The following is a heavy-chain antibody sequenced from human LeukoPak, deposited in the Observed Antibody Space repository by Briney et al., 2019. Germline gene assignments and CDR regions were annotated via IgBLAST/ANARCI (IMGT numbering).Heavy chain of an antibody. V-gene: IGHV3-21*06. J-gene: IGHJ6*02. Sequence: GRSLRLSCAASGFTFSNYAMHWVRQAPGKGLESVSSIRSNSRGINYADSVKGRFTISRDNDKNTVFLEMSSLRAEDTAVYYCARDGASIDDQYYGLDVWGQGTTVSVS. D-gene: IGHD1-1*01. CDR2: IRSNSRGI. CDR3: ARDGASIDDQYYGLDV. CDR1: GFTFSNYA.